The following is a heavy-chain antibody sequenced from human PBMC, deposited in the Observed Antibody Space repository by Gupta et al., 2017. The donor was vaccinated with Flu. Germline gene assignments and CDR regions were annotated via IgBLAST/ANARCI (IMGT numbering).Heavy chain of an antibody. CDR3: ARVSYCSTTSCFQPFDF. D-gene: IGHD2-2*01. CDR1: TFTDYY. V-gene: IGHV1-2*06. CDR2: INPNSGGT. Sequence: TFTDYYIHWVRQAPGQGLEWMGRINPNSGGTKYAQNFQGRVTMTRDTSISTAYMDLSRLKSDDTAVYYCARVSYCSTTSCFQPFDFWGQGSLVTVSS. J-gene: IGHJ4*02.